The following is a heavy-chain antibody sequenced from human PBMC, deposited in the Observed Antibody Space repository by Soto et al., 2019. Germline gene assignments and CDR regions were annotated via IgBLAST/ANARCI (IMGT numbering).Heavy chain of an antibody. V-gene: IGHV4-39*01. J-gene: IGHJ5*02. CDR1: GGSISSSSYY. CDR2: IYYSGST. D-gene: IGHD6-13*01. CDR3: ARHGYSSSWYENWFDP. Sequence: SETLSLTCTVSGGSISSSSYYWGWIRQPPGKGLEWIGSIYYSGSTYYNPSLKSRVTISVDTSKNQFSLKLSSVTAADTAVYYCARHGYSSSWYENWFDPWGQGTLVTVSS.